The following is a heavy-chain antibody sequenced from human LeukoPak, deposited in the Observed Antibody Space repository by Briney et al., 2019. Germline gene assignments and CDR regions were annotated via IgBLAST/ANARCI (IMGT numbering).Heavy chain of an antibody. V-gene: IGHV4-30-4*07. CDR2: IYYSGST. Sequence: SQTLSLTCAVSGGSISSGGYSWSWIRQPPGKGLEWIGYIYYSGSTYYNPSLKSRVTISVDTSKNQFSLKLSSVTAADTAVYYCARAAYCSSTNCYGFDYWGQGTLVTVSS. J-gene: IGHJ4*02. CDR1: GGSISSGGYS. D-gene: IGHD2-2*01. CDR3: ARAAYCSSTNCYGFDY.